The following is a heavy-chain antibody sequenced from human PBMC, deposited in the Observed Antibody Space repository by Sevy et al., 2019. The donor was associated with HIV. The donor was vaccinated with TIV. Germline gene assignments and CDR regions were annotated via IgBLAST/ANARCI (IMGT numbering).Heavy chain of an antibody. Sequence: GGSLRLSCAASGFTFSSYSMNWVRQAPGKGLEWVSSISSSSSYIYYADSVKGRFTISRDNAKNSLYLQMNSLRAEDTAVYYCARDFRSALGPTIDYGGQGTRVTVSS. J-gene: IGHJ4*02. CDR1: GFTFSSYS. D-gene: IGHD1-1*01. CDR3: ARDFRSALGPTIDY. CDR2: ISSSSSYI. V-gene: IGHV3-21*01.